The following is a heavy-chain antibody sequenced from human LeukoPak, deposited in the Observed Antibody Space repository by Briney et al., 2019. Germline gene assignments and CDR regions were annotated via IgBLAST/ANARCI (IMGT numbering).Heavy chain of an antibody. V-gene: IGHV1-69*13. CDR1: GGTFSSYA. J-gene: IGHJ5*02. CDR2: IIPIFGTA. CDR3: ARSRTGYSSSWYWFDP. Sequence: SVKVSFKASGGTFSSYAISWVRQAPGQGLEWMGGIIPIFGTANYAQKFQGRVTITADESTSTAYMELSSLRSEDTAVYYCARSRTGYSSSWYWFDPWGQGTLVTVSS. D-gene: IGHD6-13*01.